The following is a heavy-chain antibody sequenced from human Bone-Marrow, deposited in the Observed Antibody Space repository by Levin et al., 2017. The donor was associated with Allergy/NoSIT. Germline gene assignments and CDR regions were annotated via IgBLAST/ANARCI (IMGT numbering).Heavy chain of an antibody. CDR2: ISWNSGSI. CDR1: GFTFDDYA. V-gene: IGHV3-9*01. CDR3: AKDHSLYYYYYGMDV. D-gene: IGHD4-11*01. Sequence: GGSLRLSCAASGFTFDDYAMHWVRQAPGKGLEWVSGISWNSGSIGYADSVKGRFTISRDNAKNSLYLQMNSLRAEDTALYYCAKDHSLYYYYYGMDVWGQGTTVTVSS. J-gene: IGHJ6*02.